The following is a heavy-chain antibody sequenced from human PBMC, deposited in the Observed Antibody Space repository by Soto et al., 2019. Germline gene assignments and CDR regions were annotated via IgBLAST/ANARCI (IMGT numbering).Heavy chain of an antibody. CDR1: GFTFINFA. J-gene: IGHJ4*02. Sequence: PGGSLRLSCAASGFTFINFAMTWVRQAPGKGLEWVSSISGGDVATFYTDSVKGRFTISRDNSKNMVYLQMSSLRADDTAVYYCARSRYTSGWWTPPFDYWGQGTLVTVSS. CDR2: ISGGDVAT. CDR3: ARSRYTSGWWTPPFDY. D-gene: IGHD6-19*01. V-gene: IGHV3-23*01.